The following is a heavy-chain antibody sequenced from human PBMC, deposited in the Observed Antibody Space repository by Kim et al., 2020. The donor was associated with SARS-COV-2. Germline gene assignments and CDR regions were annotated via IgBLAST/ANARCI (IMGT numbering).Heavy chain of an antibody. J-gene: IGHJ4*02. CDR2: INSDGSST. CDR3: ARGLYGGNSEGDGDY. D-gene: IGHD2-21*02. Sequence: GGSLRLSCAASGFTFSSYWMHWVRQAPGKGLVWVSRINSDGSSTSYADSVKGRFTISRDNAKNTLYLQMNSLRAEDTAVYYCARGLYGGNSEGDGDYWGQGTLVTVSS. V-gene: IGHV3-74*01. CDR1: GFTFSSYW.